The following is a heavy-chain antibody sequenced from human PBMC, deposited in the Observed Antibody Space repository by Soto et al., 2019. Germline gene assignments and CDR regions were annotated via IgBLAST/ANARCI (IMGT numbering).Heavy chain of an antibody. J-gene: IGHJ4*02. Sequence: QVQLVESGGGVVQPGGSLRLSCVASGFTFSSYGMHWVRQAPGKGLEWVAITSYDGSNTYYADSVKGRFTISRDNSKNTLYLQMNSLRAEDTSVYYCAKEGGLSGSYYISSSYYFDYWGQGTLVTVSS. V-gene: IGHV3-30*18. CDR3: AKEGGLSGSYYISSSYYFDY. CDR1: GFTFSSYG. D-gene: IGHD1-26*01. CDR2: TSYDGSNT.